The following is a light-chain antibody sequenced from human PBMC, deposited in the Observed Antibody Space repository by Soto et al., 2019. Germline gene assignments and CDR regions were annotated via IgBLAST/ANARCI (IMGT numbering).Light chain of an antibody. CDR2: AAS. V-gene: IGKV1-39*01. J-gene: IGKJ2*02. CDR1: QSSSTY. CDR3: QQRYSTPRT. Sequence: DIQMTQSPSSLSASVGDRVTITCRARQSSSTYLNWYQQKVGNAPKLLIYAASSLQRGVPSRFSGSGSGTDFTLTIRSLQPEDFATYYCQQRYSTPRTFGQGTKLEIK.